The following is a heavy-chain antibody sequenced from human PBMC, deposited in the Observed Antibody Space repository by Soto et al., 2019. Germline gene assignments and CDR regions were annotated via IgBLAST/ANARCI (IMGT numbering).Heavy chain of an antibody. D-gene: IGHD1-26*01. CDR2: IYYIGTT. V-gene: IGHV4-59*01. Sequence: SETLSLTCSVSGGSLKNYFWSWIQQPPGGGLEWIGYIYYIGTTYYNPSLQSRVAMSVDTSKNQFSLNVSSVTAADTAIYYCARVGAARNWFDPWGQGTLVTVSS. CDR1: GGSLKNYF. J-gene: IGHJ5*02. CDR3: ARVGAARNWFDP.